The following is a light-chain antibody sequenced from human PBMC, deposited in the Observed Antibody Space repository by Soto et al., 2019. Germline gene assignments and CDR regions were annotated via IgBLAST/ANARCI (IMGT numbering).Light chain of an antibody. V-gene: IGLV2-14*03. J-gene: IGLJ1*01. CDR1: SSDVGGYNY. Sequence: QSALTQPASVSGSPGQSITISCTGSSSDVGGYNYVSWYQQHPGKAPKVMIYEVTNRPSGVSWRFSGSKSGNTASLTISGLQAEDEADYYCSSFSSDTTLFVFGAGTKVTVL. CDR3: SSFSSDTTLFV. CDR2: EVT.